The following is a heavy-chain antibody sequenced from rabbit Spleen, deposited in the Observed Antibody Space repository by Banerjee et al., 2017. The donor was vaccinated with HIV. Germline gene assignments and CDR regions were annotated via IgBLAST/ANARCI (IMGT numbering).Heavy chain of an antibody. CDR3: ARDTGSSFSTYGMDL. J-gene: IGHJ6*01. Sequence: QSLEESGGDLVKPGASLILTCTASGFSFSSSYYMCWVRQAPGKGLEWIACIYAAGSGSTYYASWAKGRFTISKTSSTTVTLHMTSLTVADTATYFCARDTGSSFSTYGMDLWGQGTLVTVS. CDR2: IYAAGSGST. D-gene: IGHD8-1*01. CDR1: GFSFSSSYY. V-gene: IGHV1S40*01.